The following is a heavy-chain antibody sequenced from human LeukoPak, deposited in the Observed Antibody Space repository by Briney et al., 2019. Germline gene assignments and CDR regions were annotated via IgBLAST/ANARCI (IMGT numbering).Heavy chain of an antibody. CDR2: IKRDGSAQ. CDR1: GFTLSNYW. Sequence: GGSLRLSCAASGFTLSNYWMSWVRQAPGKGLEWVANIKRDGSAQYYVDSVKGRFTISRDDSKSTVYLQMNSLRVDDTAMYYCARGPDPVVRGPRRAFDLWGQGTMVTVSS. D-gene: IGHD3-10*01. J-gene: IGHJ3*01. V-gene: IGHV3-7*01. CDR3: ARGPDPVVRGPRRAFDL.